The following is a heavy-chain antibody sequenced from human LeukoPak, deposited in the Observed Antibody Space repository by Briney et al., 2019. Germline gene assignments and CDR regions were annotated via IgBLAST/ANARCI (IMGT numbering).Heavy chain of an antibody. D-gene: IGHD3-22*01. CDR1: GYTFTGYY. CDR2: INPNSGGT. Sequence: ASVKVSCKASGYTFTGYYMHWVRQAPGQGLEWMGWINPNSGGTNYAQKFQGRVTMTRDTSISTAYMELSRQRSDDTAVYYCARDYYYDSSGYAPFDYWGQGTLVTVSS. CDR3: ARDYYYDSSGYAPFDY. J-gene: IGHJ4*02. V-gene: IGHV1-2*02.